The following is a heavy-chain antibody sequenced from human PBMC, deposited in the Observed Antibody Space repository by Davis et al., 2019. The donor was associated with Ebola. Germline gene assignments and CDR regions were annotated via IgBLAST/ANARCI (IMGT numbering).Heavy chain of an antibody. CDR2: IYYSGST. CDR3: ARLSTVVPQRVYSGMDV. D-gene: IGHD4-23*01. J-gene: IGHJ6*02. CDR1: GGSFSGYY. V-gene: IGHV4-34*01. Sequence: SETLSLTCAVYGGSFSGYYWSWIRQPPGKGLEWIGYIYYSGSTNYNPSLKSRVTISVDTSKNQFSLKLSSVTAADTAVYYCARLSTVVPQRVYSGMDVWGQGTTVTVSS.